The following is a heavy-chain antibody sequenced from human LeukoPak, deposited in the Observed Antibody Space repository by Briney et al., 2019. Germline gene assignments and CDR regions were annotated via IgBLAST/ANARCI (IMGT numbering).Heavy chain of an antibody. CDR2: IYYSGST. V-gene: IGHV4-59*01. D-gene: IGHD3-16*01. Sequence: PSETLSLTCTVSGGSISSYSWTWVRQPPGKGLEWIGSIYYSGSTNYNPSLKSRVTISVDTSKNQFSLKLSSVTAADTAVYYCVRDRVLGAFDIWGQGTMVTVSS. CDR1: GGSISSYS. J-gene: IGHJ3*02. CDR3: VRDRVLGAFDI.